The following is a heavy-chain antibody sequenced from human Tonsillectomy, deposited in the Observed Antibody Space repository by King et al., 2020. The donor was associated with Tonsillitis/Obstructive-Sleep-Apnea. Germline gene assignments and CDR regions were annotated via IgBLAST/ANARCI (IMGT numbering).Heavy chain of an antibody. J-gene: IGHJ3*02. Sequence: QLQESGPGLVKPSETLSLTCTVSGGSISSSSYYWGWIRQPPGKGLEWIGSIYYSGSTYYNPSLKSRVTRSVDTSNNQFSLKLSSVTAADTAVYYCAFCGSSRDAFDIWGQGTMVTVSS. CDR1: GGSISSSSYY. V-gene: IGHV4-39*01. D-gene: IGHD3-3*01. CDR3: AFCGSSRDAFDI. CDR2: IYYSGST.